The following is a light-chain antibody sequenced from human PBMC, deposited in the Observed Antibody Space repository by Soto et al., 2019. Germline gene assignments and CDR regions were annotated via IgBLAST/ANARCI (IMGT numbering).Light chain of an antibody. J-gene: IGKJ1*01. Sequence: EIVMTHSQDTLSVSPGERATLSCRASQSVSSNLAWYQQKPGQAPRLLIYGASSRATGIPDRFSGSGSGTDFTLTISRLEPEDFAVYCCQQYGSSPRTFGQVTKVDIK. CDR2: GAS. V-gene: IGKV3-20*01. CDR3: QQYGSSPRT. CDR1: QSVSSN.